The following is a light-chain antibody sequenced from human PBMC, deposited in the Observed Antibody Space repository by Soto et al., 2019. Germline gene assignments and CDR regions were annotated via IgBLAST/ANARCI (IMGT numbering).Light chain of an antibody. CDR2: DVA. CDR1: SSDVGGSNF. J-gene: IGLJ1*01. V-gene: IGLV2-14*03. CDR3: VSYTSSTTYV. Sequence: QSALTQPASVSDSPGQSITISCTGTSSDVGGSNFVSWYQQHPGKPPKLIIYDVANRPSGVSNRFSGSQSGSTASLIISRLQTEDEADYYCVSYTSSTTYVFGTGTKLTVL.